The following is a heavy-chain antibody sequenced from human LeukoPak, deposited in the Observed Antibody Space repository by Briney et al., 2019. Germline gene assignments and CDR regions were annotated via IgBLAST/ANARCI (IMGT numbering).Heavy chain of an antibody. J-gene: IGHJ4*02. CDR1: GGSISSYY. CDR3: ASLYSGSYDTGSFDYFYY. V-gene: IGHV4-59*01. D-gene: IGHD1-26*01. CDR2: MYYSGST. Sequence: SETLSLTCTVSGGSISSYYWSWIRQPPGKGLEWIGYMYYSGSTNYNPSLKSRVTISVDTSKNQFSLKLSSVTAADTAVYYCASLYSGSYDTGSFDYFYYWGQGTLVTVSS.